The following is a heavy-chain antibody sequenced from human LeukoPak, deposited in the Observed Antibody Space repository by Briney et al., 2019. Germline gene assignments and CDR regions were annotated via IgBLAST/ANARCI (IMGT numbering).Heavy chain of an antibody. J-gene: IGHJ4*02. V-gene: IGHV3-23*01. CDR1: GFTFSNYA. CDR3: AKGRSRSGPDY. D-gene: IGHD2-15*01. Sequence: GGSLRLSCAASGFTFSNYAMSWVRQAPGKGLEWVSAIGGGGGSTYYADSVKGRFTISRDNSKNTLYLQMNSLRGEDTALYYCAKGRSRSGPDYWGQGALVTVSS. CDR2: IGGGGGST.